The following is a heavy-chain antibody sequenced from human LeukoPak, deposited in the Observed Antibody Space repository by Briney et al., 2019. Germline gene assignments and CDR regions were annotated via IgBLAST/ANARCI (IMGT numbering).Heavy chain of an antibody. Sequence: PGGSLRLSCAASGFTFSSFWMSWVRQAPGKGLEWVANIKQDGSEVYYVDSVEGRFTVSRDNAKNSLSLQMNSLRGEDTAVYYCVRALGSSSSDFWGQGTLVTVSS. J-gene: IGHJ4*02. V-gene: IGHV3-7*01. CDR1: GFTFSSFW. CDR3: VRALGSSSSDF. D-gene: IGHD6-6*01. CDR2: IKQDGSEV.